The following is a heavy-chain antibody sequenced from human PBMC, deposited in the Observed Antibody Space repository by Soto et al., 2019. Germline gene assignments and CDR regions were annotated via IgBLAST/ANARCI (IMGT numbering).Heavy chain of an antibody. V-gene: IGHV3-21*01. CDR3: AREDSLIIPPVSDL. J-gene: IGHJ4*02. D-gene: IGHD2-2*01. CDR2: VSKSGYT. CDR1: GFYFNNYV. Sequence: GGSLRLSCAVSGFYFNNYVINWVRQPPGKGLEWVSSVSKSGYTYYSDSVKGRFTISRDNAKNSVSLQMNSLRAEDTAVYYCAREDSLIIPPVSDLWGPGTLVTVSS.